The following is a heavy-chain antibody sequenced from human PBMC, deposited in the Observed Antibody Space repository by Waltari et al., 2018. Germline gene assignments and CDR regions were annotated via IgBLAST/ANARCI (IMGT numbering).Heavy chain of an antibody. J-gene: IGHJ4*02. CDR1: GFTFSSYW. CDR3: VVYNSGRGY. Sequence: EVQLVESGGGLVQPGGSLRLSCAASGFTFSSYWMHWVRQGPGKGLVWVAGIRSDESNTKCADSVKGRFTSSRDSAKNTLYLQMNRLRAEDTAVYYCVVYNSGRGYWGQGTLVTVSS. CDR2: IRSDESNT. D-gene: IGHD6-19*01. V-gene: IGHV3-74*03.